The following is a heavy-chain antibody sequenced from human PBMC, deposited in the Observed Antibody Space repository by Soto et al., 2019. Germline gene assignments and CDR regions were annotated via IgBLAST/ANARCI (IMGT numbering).Heavy chain of an antibody. CDR2: ISGSGGST. D-gene: IGHD2-2*01. CDR3: AKARGVPAGNFDY. Sequence: EVQLLESGGGLVQPGGSLRLSCAASGFTFSSYAMSWGRQAPGEGLEWVSAISGSGGSTYYADSVKGRFTISRDNSKNTLYLQMNSLRAEDTAVYYCAKARGVPAGNFDYWGQGTLVTVSS. V-gene: IGHV3-23*01. CDR1: GFTFSSYA. J-gene: IGHJ4*02.